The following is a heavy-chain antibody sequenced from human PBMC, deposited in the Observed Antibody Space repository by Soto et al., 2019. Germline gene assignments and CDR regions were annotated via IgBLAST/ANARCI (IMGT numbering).Heavy chain of an antibody. V-gene: IGHV2-5*01. J-gene: IGHJ6*02. D-gene: IGHD2-21*02. Sequence: QITLKESGPTLVKPTQTLTLTCSFSGFSLRTYGVGVGWIRQPPGKTLEWLALIYWYNDKRYSPSLKSRLTNTKDTSENQVVLTMTNMDPVDTAKYYTIQSPCGVDCLKTYPSPYYYGVDVWGQGTTVTVS. CDR2: IYWYNDK. CDR3: IQSPCGVDCLKTYPSPYYYGVDV. CDR1: GFSLRTYGVG.